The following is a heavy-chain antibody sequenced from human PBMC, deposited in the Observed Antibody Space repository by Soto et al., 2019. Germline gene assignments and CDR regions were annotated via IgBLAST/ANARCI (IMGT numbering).Heavy chain of an antibody. D-gene: IGHD2-15*01. CDR3: AREVVEYYYYGMDV. CDR2: IIPIFGTA. CDR1: GGTFSSYA. V-gene: IGHV1-69*13. J-gene: IGHJ6*02. Sequence: SVKVSCKASGGTFSSYAISWVRQAPGQGLEWMGGIIPIFGTANYAQKFQGRVTITADESTSTAYMALSSLRSEDTAVYYCAREVVEYYYYGMDVWGQGTTVTVSS.